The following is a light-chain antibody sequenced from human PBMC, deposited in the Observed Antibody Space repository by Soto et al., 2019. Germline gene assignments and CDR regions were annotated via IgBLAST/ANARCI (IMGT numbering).Light chain of an antibody. J-gene: IGLJ1*01. V-gene: IGLV2-11*01. CDR3: CSYAGSYTFV. Sequence: QSVLTQPRSVSGSAGQSVTISCTVTSGDVGVYNYVSWYQQYPGKAPKIVIYDVSKRPSGVPDRFSGSKSDNTASLTISGLQAEDEADYYCCSYAGSYTFVFGIGTKVTVL. CDR1: SGDVGVYNY. CDR2: DVS.